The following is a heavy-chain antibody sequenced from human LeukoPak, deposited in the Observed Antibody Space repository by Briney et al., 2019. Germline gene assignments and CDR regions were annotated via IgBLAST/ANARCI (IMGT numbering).Heavy chain of an antibody. CDR3: AKDQGNSGYYSRDAFDI. D-gene: IGHD3-22*01. V-gene: IGHV3-23*01. CDR2: ITGTGGRT. Sequence: GGSQRLSCAPSGLTFRSYAMSWVRQAPGRGLEYVSAITGTGGRTYYAHSVKGRYTLSRDKSKNTLYLEMNSLRTEDTAVYYCAKDQGNSGYYSRDAFDIWGQGTMVTVSS. CDR1: GLTFRSYA. J-gene: IGHJ3*02.